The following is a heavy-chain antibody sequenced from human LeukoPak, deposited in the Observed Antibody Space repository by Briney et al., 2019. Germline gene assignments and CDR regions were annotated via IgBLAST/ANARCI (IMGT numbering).Heavy chain of an antibody. CDR2: IYHSGST. CDR3: ARASRGSGWYSGFDY. CDR1: GGSISSSNW. Sequence: PSETLSLTCAVSGGSISSSNWWSWVRQPPGKGLEWIGEIYHSGSTNYNPSLKSRVTISVDKSKNQFSLKLSSVTAADTAAYYCARASRGSGWYSGFDYWGQGTLVTVSS. V-gene: IGHV4-4*02. J-gene: IGHJ4*02. D-gene: IGHD6-19*01.